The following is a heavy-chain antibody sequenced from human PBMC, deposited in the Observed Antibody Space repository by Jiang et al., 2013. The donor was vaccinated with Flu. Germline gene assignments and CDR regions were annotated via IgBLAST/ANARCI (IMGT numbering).Heavy chain of an antibody. J-gene: IGHJ6*02. CDR1: GFSLNTSGMR. V-gene: IGHV2-70*04. CDR2: IHWDDDK. CDR3: ARIVAPFGMDV. D-gene: IGHD5-12*01. Sequence: KPTQTLTLTCTFSGFSLNTSGMRVSWIRQPPGKALEWLAHIHWDDDKFYRTSLKTRLTISKDTSKNQVVLTMTNMDPVDTATYYCARIVAPFGMDVWGQGTTATVSS.